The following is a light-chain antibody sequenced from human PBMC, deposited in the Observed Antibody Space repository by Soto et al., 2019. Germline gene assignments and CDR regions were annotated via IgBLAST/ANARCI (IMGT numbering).Light chain of an antibody. Sequence: QSALTQSASVSGSPGQSITIPCTGTSSDVGGYDYVSWYQQHPGKVPKLIIYEVIKRPSGVSHRFSGSKSGNTASLTISGLQTEDEADYYCSSYTHSSPLVFGGGTKVTV. CDR3: SSYTHSSPLV. V-gene: IGLV2-14*01. CDR2: EVI. CDR1: SSDVGGYDY. J-gene: IGLJ1*01.